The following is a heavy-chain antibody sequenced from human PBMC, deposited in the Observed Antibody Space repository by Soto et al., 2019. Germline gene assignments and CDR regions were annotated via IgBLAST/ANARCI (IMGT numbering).Heavy chain of an antibody. CDR2: IYPGDSDP. J-gene: IGHJ5*02. CDR1: GYSFTSYW. CDR3: ARRGLRRSSSGWYDWFDP. Sequence: PGESLKISCKGSGYSFTSYWIGWVRQMPGKGLEWMGIIYPGDSDPRYSPSFQGQVTISADKSISTAYLQWSSLKASDTAMYYCARRGLRRSSSGWYDWFDPWGQGTLVTVSS. V-gene: IGHV5-51*01. D-gene: IGHD6-19*01.